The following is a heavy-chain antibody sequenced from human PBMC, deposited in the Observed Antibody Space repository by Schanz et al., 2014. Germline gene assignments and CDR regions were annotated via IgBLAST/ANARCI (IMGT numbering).Heavy chain of an antibody. CDR3: ARRAACSRIGCPFDS. V-gene: IGHV3-72*01. J-gene: IGHJ4*02. CDR2: VRNKNNRYTT. Sequence: EVKLVESGGGAVRPGGSLRLSCAASGFTLSSYWMHWVRQAPGKGLEWVGRVRNKNNRYTTEYAASVKGRFTISRDDSKNSLYLQMNSLKTEDTAMYYCARRAACSRIGCPFDSWGQGTLGTVSS. D-gene: IGHD2-2*01. CDR1: GFTLSSYW.